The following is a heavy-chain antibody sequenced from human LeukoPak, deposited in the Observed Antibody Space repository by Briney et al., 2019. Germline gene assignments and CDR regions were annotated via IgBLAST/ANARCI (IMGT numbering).Heavy chain of an antibody. CDR1: GFTFTNYG. CDR2: TPGSDNNYI. Sequence: GEFLRLSCSTSGFTFTNYGINWIRQAPGKGLEWVSSTPGSDNNYIWYADSVRGRFTISRDNAKDSVYLEMKSLRVEDTAIYYCARDRGALGRGDAFDIWGQGTMVIVSS. CDR3: ARDRGALGRGDAFDI. D-gene: IGHD3-10*01. J-gene: IGHJ3*02. V-gene: IGHV3-21*01.